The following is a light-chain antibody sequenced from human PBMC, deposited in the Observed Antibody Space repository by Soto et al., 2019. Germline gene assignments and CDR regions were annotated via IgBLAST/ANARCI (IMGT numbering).Light chain of an antibody. CDR3: QQYENLPT. CDR1: QSISSW. J-gene: IGKJ5*01. Sequence: DIQMTQSPPTLSASLGDRVTITRRARQSISSWLAWYQQKPGEAPKLLIYDASNLEAGVPSRFRGSGSGTDFTFTISRLQPEDIATYYCQQYENLPTFGQGTRLEI. V-gene: IGKV1-33*01. CDR2: DAS.